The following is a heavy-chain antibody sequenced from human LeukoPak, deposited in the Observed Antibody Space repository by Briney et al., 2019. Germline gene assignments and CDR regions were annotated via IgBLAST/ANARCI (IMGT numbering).Heavy chain of an antibody. Sequence: GGSLRPSCAASGFIFSTYSMNWVRQAPGKGLGCVSYFNSGSGTISYADPVKGRFTISRDNAKNLVYLEMNSLSAEDTAVYYCARDRDYSFDYWGQGTLVTVSS. J-gene: IGHJ4*02. CDR3: ARDRDYSFDY. CDR1: GFIFSTYS. V-gene: IGHV3-48*01. CDR2: FNSGSGTI.